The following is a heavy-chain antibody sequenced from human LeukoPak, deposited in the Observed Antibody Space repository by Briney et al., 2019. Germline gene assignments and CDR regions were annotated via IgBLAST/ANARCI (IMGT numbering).Heavy chain of an antibody. CDR2: IKQDGGEK. CDR3: ARDAFSRISVFGVVSDAFDI. Sequence: PGGSLRLSCAASGLTFSSYCMSWVRQAPGKGPEWVANIKQDGGEKYYVGSVKGRFTISRDNAKNSLYLQMNSLRAEDTAVYYCARDAFSRISVFGVVSDAFDIWGQGTMVTVSS. CDR1: GLTFSSYC. D-gene: IGHD3-3*01. V-gene: IGHV3-7*01. J-gene: IGHJ3*02.